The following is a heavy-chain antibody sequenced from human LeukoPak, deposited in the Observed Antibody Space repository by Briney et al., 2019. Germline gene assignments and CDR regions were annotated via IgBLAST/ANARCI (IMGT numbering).Heavy chain of an antibody. D-gene: IGHD2-2*01. V-gene: IGHV1-69*01. Sequence: SVKVSCKASGGTFSSYAISWVRQAPGQGLGWMGGIIPIFGTANYAQKFQGRVTITADESTSTAYMELSSLRSEDTAVYYCARVPQVPAAPGAYYYYMDVWGKGTTVTVSS. CDR3: ARVPQVPAAPGAYYYYMDV. J-gene: IGHJ6*03. CDR2: IIPIFGTA. CDR1: GGTFSSYA.